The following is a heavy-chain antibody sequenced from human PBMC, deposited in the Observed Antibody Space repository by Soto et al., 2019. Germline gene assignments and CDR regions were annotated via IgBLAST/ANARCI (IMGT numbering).Heavy chain of an antibody. V-gene: IGHV4-39*01. Sequence: QLQLQESGPGLVKPSETLSLTCTVSGGSISSSSYYWGWIRQPPGKGLEWIGSNYYSGSTYYNPSRKSRVTISEETSKNPFSLKLSSVTAADTAVYYCARHITYCGCWSAAWDYFDYWGQGTLVTVSS. CDR2: NYYSGST. J-gene: IGHJ4*02. CDR3: ARHITYCGCWSAAWDYFDY. D-gene: IGHD3-3*01. CDR1: GGSISSSSYY.